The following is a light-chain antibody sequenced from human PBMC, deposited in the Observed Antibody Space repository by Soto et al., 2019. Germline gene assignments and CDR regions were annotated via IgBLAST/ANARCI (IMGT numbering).Light chain of an antibody. Sequence: ESVLTQSPATLSLSPGERATLSCRASQSVSSNLAWYQQKPGQAPRLLIYDASNRATGIPARFSGSGSGTDFTLTISSLEPEDFAVYYCQQRSNWPPWTFGQGTKVDI. CDR3: QQRSNWPPWT. V-gene: IGKV3-11*01. CDR2: DAS. CDR1: QSVSSN. J-gene: IGKJ1*01.